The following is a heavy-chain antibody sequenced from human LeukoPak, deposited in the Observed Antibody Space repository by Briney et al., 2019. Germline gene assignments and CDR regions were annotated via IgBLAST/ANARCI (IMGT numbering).Heavy chain of an antibody. CDR1: GRSVSISNSY. CDR2: IYYSGLT. CDR3: ASGAFDDYGDYARGDYFDR. J-gene: IGHJ4*02. D-gene: IGHD4-17*01. V-gene: IGHV4-39*02. Sequence: PSETLSLTRTLSGRSVSISNSYWGWIRQPPGKGPEWIASIYYSGLTYDTPSVKSRFSISIDPSKNPFSLKVSSVTAADTAVYFCASGAFDDYGDYARGDYFDRWGQGTLVTVSS.